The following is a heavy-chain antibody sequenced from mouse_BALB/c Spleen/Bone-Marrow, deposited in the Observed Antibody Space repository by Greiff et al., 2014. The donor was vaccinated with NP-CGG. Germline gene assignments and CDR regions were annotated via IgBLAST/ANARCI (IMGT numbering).Heavy chain of an antibody. J-gene: IGHJ2*01. CDR3: ARRDYYGSTYGFDY. CDR2: IFPRNGST. V-gene: IGHV1-66*01. Sequence: QVQLQQSGPELVKPGASVKISCKASGYSLTSYYIHWVKQRPGQGLEWIGWIFPRNGSTKYNEKFKGKATLTADTSSSTAHMQLSSLTSEDSAVYFCARRDYYGSTYGFDYWGQGTTLTVSS. D-gene: IGHD1-1*01. CDR1: GYSLTSYY.